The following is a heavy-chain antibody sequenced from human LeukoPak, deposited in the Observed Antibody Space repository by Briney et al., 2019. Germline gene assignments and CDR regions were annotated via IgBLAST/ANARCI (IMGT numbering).Heavy chain of an antibody. CDR2: IYYSGST. CDR3: ARVRLARWLQFSTDAFDI. D-gene: IGHD5-24*01. V-gene: IGHV4-39*07. CDR1: GGSISSSSYY. Sequence: KPSETPSLTCTVSGGSISSSSYYWGWIRQPPGKGLEWIGSIYYSGSTYYNPSLKSRVTISVDTSKNQFSLKLSSVTAADTTVYYCARVRLARWLQFSTDAFDIWGQGTMVTVSS. J-gene: IGHJ3*02.